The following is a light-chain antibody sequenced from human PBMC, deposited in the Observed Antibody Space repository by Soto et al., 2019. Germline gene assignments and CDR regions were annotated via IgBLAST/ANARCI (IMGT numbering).Light chain of an antibody. Sequence: DIQMTQSPSTLYASVVDRVTITCLASQSISSWLAWYQQKPGKAPKLLIYDASSLESGVPSRFSGSGSGTEFTLTISSLQPDDFATYYCQQYNSYSITFGQGTRLELK. J-gene: IGKJ5*01. V-gene: IGKV1-5*01. CDR3: QQYNSYSIT. CDR1: QSISSW. CDR2: DAS.